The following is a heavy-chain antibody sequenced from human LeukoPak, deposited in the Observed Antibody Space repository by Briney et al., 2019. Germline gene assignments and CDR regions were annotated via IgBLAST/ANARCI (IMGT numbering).Heavy chain of an antibody. CDR3: ARPRDFHDTGAFDI. CDR1: GYSFTSYW. V-gene: IGHV5-51*01. J-gene: IGHJ3*02. D-gene: IGHD3-3*01. CDR2: IYPADSDT. Sequence: GESLKISCRGSGYSFTSYWIGWVRQMPGKGLDWMGIIYPADSDTRYSPSFQGQVTISADKSISTAYLQWSSLKASDTAMYYCARPRDFHDTGAFDIWGQGTMVTVSS.